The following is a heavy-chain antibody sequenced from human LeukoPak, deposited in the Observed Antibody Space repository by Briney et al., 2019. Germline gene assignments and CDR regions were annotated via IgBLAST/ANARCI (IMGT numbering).Heavy chain of an antibody. J-gene: IGHJ4*02. CDR3: AKAQLWFGELAPFDY. D-gene: IGHD3-10*01. Sequence: GGSLRLSCAASGFTFSSYAMSWVRHAPGKGLEWVSAISGSGGSTYYADSVKGRFTISRDNSKNTLYLQMNSLRAEDTAVYYCAKAQLWFGELAPFDYWGQGTLVTVSS. CDR2: ISGSGGST. CDR1: GFTFSSYA. V-gene: IGHV3-23*01.